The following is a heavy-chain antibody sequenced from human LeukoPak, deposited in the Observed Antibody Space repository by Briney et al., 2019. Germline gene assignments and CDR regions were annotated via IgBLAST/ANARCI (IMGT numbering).Heavy chain of an antibody. V-gene: IGHV1-69*01. D-gene: IGHD3-9*01. J-gene: IGHJ6*02. Sequence: SVKVSCKASGGTFSSYAISWVRQAPGQGLEWMGGIIPIFGTANYAQKFQGRVTITADESTSTAYMELSSLRSEDTAVYYCARDGWLRYFDPPDYYYYYGMDVWGQGTTVAVSS. CDR3: ARDGWLRYFDPPDYYYYYGMDV. CDR2: IIPIFGTA. CDR1: GGTFSSYA.